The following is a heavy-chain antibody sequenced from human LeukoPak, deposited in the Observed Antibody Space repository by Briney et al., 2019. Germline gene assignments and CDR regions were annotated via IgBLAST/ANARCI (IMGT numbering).Heavy chain of an antibody. D-gene: IGHD2-15*01. Sequence: SETLSLTCTVSGGSISSAGYYWVWIRQPPGKGLEWIGYIYYSGSTNYNPSLKSRVTMSVDTSKNHFSLKLSSVTAADTAVYYCARLGCSGGSCYPDAANWFDPWGQGTLVTVSS. CDR1: GGSISSAGYY. CDR2: IYYSGST. CDR3: ARLGCSGGSCYPDAANWFDP. V-gene: IGHV4-61*05. J-gene: IGHJ5*02.